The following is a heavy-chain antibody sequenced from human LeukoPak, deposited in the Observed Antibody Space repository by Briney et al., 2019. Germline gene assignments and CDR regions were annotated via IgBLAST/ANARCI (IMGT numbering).Heavy chain of an antibody. CDR3: AKERGTAMVRSYYMDV. J-gene: IGHJ6*03. V-gene: IGHV3-23*01. Sequence: TGGSLRLSCTASGFTFGDYVMSWVRQAPGKGLEWVSGIIGSGGSTYYADSVKGRFTISRDNSKNTLYLQMNSLRAEDTAVYYCAKERGTAMVRSYYMDVWGKGTTVTVSS. CDR1: GFTFGDYV. D-gene: IGHD5-18*01. CDR2: IIGSGGST.